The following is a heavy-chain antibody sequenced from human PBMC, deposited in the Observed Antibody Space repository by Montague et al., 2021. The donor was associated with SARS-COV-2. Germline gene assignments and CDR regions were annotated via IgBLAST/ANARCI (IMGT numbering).Heavy chain of an antibody. CDR1: GFTFSSHP. V-gene: IGHV3-30*04. CDR3: ARDRPYYYGAGIPGYYGMDV. Sequence: SLRLSCAASGFTFSSHPLHWVRQAPGNGLEWVAVISFDGSNKYYVDSMKGRLTISRDNSKNTLYLQMNSLRAEDTAVYYCARDRPYYYGAGIPGYYGMDVWGQGTTVTVSS. CDR2: ISFDGSNK. D-gene: IGHD3-10*01. J-gene: IGHJ6*02.